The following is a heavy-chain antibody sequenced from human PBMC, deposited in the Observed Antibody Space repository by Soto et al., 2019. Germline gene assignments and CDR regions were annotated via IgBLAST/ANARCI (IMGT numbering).Heavy chain of an antibody. V-gene: IGHV1-69*13. CDR1: GGTFSSYA. J-gene: IGHJ6*02. CDR2: IIPIFGTA. Sequence: GASVKVSCKASGGTFSSYAISWVRQAPGQGLEWKGGIIPIFGTANYAQKFQGRVTITADESTSTAYMELSSLRSEDTAVYYCASRPGAAASLRRTPMDVWGQGTTVTVSS. D-gene: IGHD6-13*01. CDR3: ASRPGAAASLRRTPMDV.